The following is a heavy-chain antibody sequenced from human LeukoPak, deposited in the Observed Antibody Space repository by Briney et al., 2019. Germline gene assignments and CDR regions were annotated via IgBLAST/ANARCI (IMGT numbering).Heavy chain of an antibody. CDR2: INNDGSST. CDR1: GFTFSSYW. D-gene: IGHD4-23*01. CDR3: ARRAGGYSHPYDY. Sequence: GGSLRLSCVVSGFTFSSYWMYWVRQAPGKGLVWVSNINNDGSSTTYADSVKGRFTISRDISKNTLYLQMNSLRAEDTAVYYCARRAGGYSHPYDYWGQGILATVSS. J-gene: IGHJ4*02. V-gene: IGHV3-74*01.